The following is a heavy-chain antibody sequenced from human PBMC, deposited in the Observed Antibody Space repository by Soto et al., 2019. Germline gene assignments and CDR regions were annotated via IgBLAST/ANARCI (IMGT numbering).Heavy chain of an antibody. V-gene: IGHV1-69*01. CDR2: IVPIYRIA. Sequence: SVKVSCKASGGTFSSYRINWVRQAPGQGLEWVGGIVPIYRIADYAQKFQGRVTITADESARTSYMELRSLKSQDTAVYYCVRDSGAKLSSSWGQGTLVTVSS. D-gene: IGHD6-13*01. CDR1: GGTFSSYR. J-gene: IGHJ4*02. CDR3: VRDSGAKLSSS.